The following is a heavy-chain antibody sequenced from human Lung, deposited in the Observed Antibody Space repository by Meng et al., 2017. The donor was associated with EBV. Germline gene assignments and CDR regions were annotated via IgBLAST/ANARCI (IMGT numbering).Heavy chain of an antibody. D-gene: IGHD3-10*01. CDR3: ARQSGYFDY. CDR1: GGSISIYY. CDR2: IYYSGST. J-gene: IGHJ4*02. V-gene: IGHV4-59*08. Sequence: QGRLQETGPGLVKPSWTPSLTCTVTGGSISIYYWSWIRQPPGKGLEWIGHIYYSGSTNYNPSLMSRVTISVDTSKNQFSLKLSSVTATDTAVYYCARQSGYFDYWGQGTLVTVSS.